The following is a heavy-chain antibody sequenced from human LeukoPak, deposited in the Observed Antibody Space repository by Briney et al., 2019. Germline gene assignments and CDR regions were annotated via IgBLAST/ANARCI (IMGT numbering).Heavy chain of an antibody. CDR3: ARVSRYSSGWLYYYYGMDV. J-gene: IGHJ6*02. CDR2: IYYSGST. Sequence: PSETLSLTCDVYGGSFSGYYWSWIRQPPGKGLEWIGYIYYSGSTYYNPSLKSRVTISVDTSKNQFSLKLSSVTAADTAVYYCARVSRYSSGWLYYYYGMDVWGQGTTVTVSS. CDR1: GGSFSGYY. V-gene: IGHV4-30-4*08. D-gene: IGHD6-19*01.